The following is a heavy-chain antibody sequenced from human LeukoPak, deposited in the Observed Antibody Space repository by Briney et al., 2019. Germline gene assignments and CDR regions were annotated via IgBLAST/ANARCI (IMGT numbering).Heavy chain of an antibody. Sequence: GGSLRLSCAASGFTFSSYSMNWVRQAPGKGLEWVSSISSSSSYIYYADSVKGRFTISRNNAKNSLYLQMNSLRAEDTAVYYCARIAVASLSPLYFDYWGQGTLVTVSS. CDR2: ISSSSSYI. CDR1: GFTFSSYS. CDR3: ARIAVASLSPLYFDY. J-gene: IGHJ4*02. V-gene: IGHV3-21*01. D-gene: IGHD6-19*01.